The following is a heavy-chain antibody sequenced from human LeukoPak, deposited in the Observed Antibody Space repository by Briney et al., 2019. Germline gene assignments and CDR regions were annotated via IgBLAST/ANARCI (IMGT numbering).Heavy chain of an antibody. J-gene: IGHJ4*02. CDR3: ARGEDSSGYYYEGYFDY. V-gene: IGHV1-46*01. Sequence: GASVKVSCKASGYTFTSYYMHWVRQAPGQGLEWMGIINPSGGSTSYAQKFQGRVTMTRDTSTSTVYMELSSLRSEDTAVYYCARGEDSSGYYYEGYFDYWGQGTLVTVSS. CDR1: GYTFTSYY. CDR2: INPSGGST. D-gene: IGHD3-22*01.